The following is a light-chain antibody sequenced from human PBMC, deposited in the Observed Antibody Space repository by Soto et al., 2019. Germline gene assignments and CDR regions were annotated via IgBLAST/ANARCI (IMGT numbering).Light chain of an antibody. CDR1: QTISSW. J-gene: IGKJ1*01. V-gene: IGKV1-5*03. Sequence: QMTQSPSTLSGSVGDRVTITCRASQTISSWLAWYQQKPGKAPKLLIYKASTLKSGVPSRFSGSGSGTEFTLTISSLQPDDFAPYYCQHYNSYSEAFGQGTNV. CDR2: KAS. CDR3: QHYNSYSEA.